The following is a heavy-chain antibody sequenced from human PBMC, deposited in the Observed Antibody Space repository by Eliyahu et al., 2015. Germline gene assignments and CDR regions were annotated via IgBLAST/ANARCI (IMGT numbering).Heavy chain of an antibody. J-gene: IGHJ2*01. CDR1: GYTFXRYY. CDR3: ARDRRVAAANPVEGGFDL. CDR2: INPSGGST. D-gene: IGHD6-13*01. V-gene: IGHV1-46*01. Sequence: QVQLVQSGAXVKKPGASVKVSCKASGYTFXRYYRPWVRQAXGQGLEWMGIINPSGGSTSYAQKFQGRVTMTRDTSTSTVYMELSSLRSEDTAVYYCARDRRVAAANPVEGGFDLWGRGTLVTVSS.